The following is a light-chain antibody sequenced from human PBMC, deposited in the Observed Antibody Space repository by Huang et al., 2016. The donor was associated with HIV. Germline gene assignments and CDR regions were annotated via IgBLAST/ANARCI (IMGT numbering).Light chain of an antibody. CDR2: AAS. CDR3: QQTYNVPRT. J-gene: IGKJ2*01. V-gene: IGKV1-39*01. CDR1: QTVDMY. Sequence: DIQMTQSPSSLSASIGDRVTMSCRASQTVDMYLNWYHQTPGIAPKRLIYAASNLQSDVPSRFSGTGSGTNFTLTISSLQPEDFVIYFCQQTYNVPRTFGQGTALEIK.